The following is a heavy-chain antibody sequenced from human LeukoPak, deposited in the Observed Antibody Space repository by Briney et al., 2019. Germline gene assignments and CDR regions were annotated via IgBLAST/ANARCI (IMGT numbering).Heavy chain of an antibody. CDR2: ISSSSSTI. CDR3: AREYSSGWYANEVDY. J-gene: IGHJ4*02. V-gene: IGHV3-48*01. D-gene: IGHD6-19*01. Sequence: GGSLRLSCAASGFTFSSYSMNWVRQAPGKGLEWVSYISSSSSTIYYADSVKGRFTISRDNAKNSLYLQMNSLRAEDTAVYYCAREYSSGWYANEVDYWGQGTLVTVSS. CDR1: GFTFSSYS.